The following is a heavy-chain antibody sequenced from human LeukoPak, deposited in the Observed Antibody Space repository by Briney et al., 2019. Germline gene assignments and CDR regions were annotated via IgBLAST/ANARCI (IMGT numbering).Heavy chain of an antibody. CDR1: GFTFDDYG. Sequence: PGGSLRLSCAASGFTFDDYGMSWVRQAPGRGLEWVSSINWNGGSTGYADSVKGRFTFSRDNAKNSLYLQMDSLRAEDTALYYCARDLSSGYYSFDYWGQGTLVTVSS. V-gene: IGHV3-20*04. D-gene: IGHD3-22*01. CDR2: INWNGGST. J-gene: IGHJ4*02. CDR3: ARDLSSGYYSFDY.